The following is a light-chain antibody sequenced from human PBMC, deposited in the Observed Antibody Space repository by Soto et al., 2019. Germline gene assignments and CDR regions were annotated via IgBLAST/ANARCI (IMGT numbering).Light chain of an antibody. CDR1: QTVSRN. J-gene: IGKJ5*01. V-gene: IGKV3-11*01. CDR3: QQRSNWPIT. CDR2: GAS. Sequence: EVVMTQYPATLSVSPGERATLSCRASQTVSRNLAWYQQRPGQAPRLLIYGASNRATGIPDRFSGSGSGTDFTLTISSLEPEDFAVYYCQQRSNWPITFGQGTRLEIK.